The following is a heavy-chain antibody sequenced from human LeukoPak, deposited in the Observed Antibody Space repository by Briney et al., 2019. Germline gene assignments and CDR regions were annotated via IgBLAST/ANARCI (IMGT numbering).Heavy chain of an antibody. D-gene: IGHD2-2*01. CDR1: GGSISSYY. Sequence: TSETLSLTCTVSGGSISSYYWSWIRQPPGKGLEWIGYIYTSGSTNYNPSLKSRVTISVDTSKNQFSLKLSSVTAADTAVCYCARADIVVVEGYFDYWGQGTLVTVSS. CDR3: ARADIVVVEGYFDY. J-gene: IGHJ4*02. CDR2: IYTSGST. V-gene: IGHV4-4*09.